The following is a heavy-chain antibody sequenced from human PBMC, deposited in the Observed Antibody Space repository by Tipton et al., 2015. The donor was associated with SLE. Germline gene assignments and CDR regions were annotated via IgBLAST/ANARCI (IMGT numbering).Heavy chain of an antibody. V-gene: IGHV4-31*03. Sequence: TLSLTCTVSGGSISSGGYYWSWVRQHPGKGLEWIGDIYYSGSTYYNPSLTSRVTITVDTSQNQFSLKLSSVTAADTAGYSCAGGAARLPHPCYYGMDVWGQGTTVTVSS. CDR2: IYYSGST. CDR1: GGSISSGGYY. CDR3: AGGAARLPHPCYYGMDV. D-gene: IGHD2-15*01. J-gene: IGHJ6*02.